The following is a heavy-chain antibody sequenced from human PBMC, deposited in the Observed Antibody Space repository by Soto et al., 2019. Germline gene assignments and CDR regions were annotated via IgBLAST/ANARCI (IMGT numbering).Heavy chain of an antibody. CDR3: AIDLEEQLVHPYYYYGMDV. J-gene: IGHJ6*02. Sequence: SETLSLTCTVSVGSISSGGYYWSWIGQHPGKGMDWIGYIYYSGSTYYNPSLKSRVTISVDTSKNQCSLKLSTVTASGTAVYYCAIDLEEQLVHPYYYYGMDVWGQGTTVTVSS. V-gene: IGHV4-31*03. CDR2: IYYSGST. D-gene: IGHD6-6*01. CDR1: VGSISSGGYY.